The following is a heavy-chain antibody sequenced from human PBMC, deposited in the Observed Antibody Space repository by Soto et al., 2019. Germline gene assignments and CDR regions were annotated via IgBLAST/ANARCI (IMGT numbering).Heavy chain of an antibody. J-gene: IGHJ4*02. V-gene: IGHV4-34*01. CDR1: GGSFSGYY. D-gene: IGHD3-22*01. CDR2: INHSGST. Sequence: SETLSLTCAVYGGSFSGYYWSWIRQPPGKGLEWIGEINHSGSTNYNPSLKSRVTISVDTSKNQFSLKLSSVTAADTAVYYCARGYYDSPNFDYWGQGTLVTVS. CDR3: ARGYYDSPNFDY.